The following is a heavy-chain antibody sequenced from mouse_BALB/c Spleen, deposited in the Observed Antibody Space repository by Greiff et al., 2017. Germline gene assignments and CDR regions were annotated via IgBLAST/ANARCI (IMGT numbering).Heavy chain of an antibody. D-gene: IGHD2-14*01. CDR1: GFSLTSYG. V-gene: IGHV2-9*02. Sequence: VMLVESGPGLVAPSQSLSITCTVSGFSLTSYGVHWVRQPPGKGLEWLGVIWAGGSTNYNSALMSRLSISKDNSKSQVFLKMNSLQTDDTAMYYCARDYYRYWYFDVWGAGTTVTVSA. CDR3: ARDYYRYWYFDV. CDR2: IWAGGST. J-gene: IGHJ1*01.